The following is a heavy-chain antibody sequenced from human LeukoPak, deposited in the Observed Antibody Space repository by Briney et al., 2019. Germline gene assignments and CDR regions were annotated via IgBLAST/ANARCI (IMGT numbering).Heavy chain of an antibody. CDR2: INPTGGST. CDR3: ARDNSVGDNAWWFDP. V-gene: IGHV1-46*01. Sequence: ASVKVFCKASGYTFTSYYMHWVRQAPGQGLEWMGLINPTGGSTGYAQKFQGRVTMTRDMSTSTDYMELSSLRSEDTAIYYCARDNSVGDNAWWFDPWGQGTLVTVSS. D-gene: IGHD1-26*01. J-gene: IGHJ5*02. CDR1: GYTFTSYY.